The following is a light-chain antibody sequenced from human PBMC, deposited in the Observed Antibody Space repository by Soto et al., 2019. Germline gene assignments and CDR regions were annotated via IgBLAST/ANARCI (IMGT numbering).Light chain of an antibody. CDR3: SSYTSSSRIV. J-gene: IGLJ2*01. V-gene: IGLV2-14*01. CDR2: EVT. Sequence: QSALTQPASVSGSPGQSITISCTGTSSDVGGYIYVSWYQQHPGKAPKLLIYEVTNRPSGVSDRFSGSRSGNTASLTISGLQTEDEADYYCSSYTSSSRIVFGGGTKVTVL. CDR1: SSDVGGYIY.